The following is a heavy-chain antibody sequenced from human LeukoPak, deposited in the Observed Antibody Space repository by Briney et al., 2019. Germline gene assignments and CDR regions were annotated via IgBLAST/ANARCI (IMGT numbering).Heavy chain of an antibody. CDR2: ISGGGSTT. CDR3: AIQANGYYFPFDW. CDR1: GFTFNSFA. D-gene: IGHD2/OR15-2a*01. V-gene: IGHV3-23*01. Sequence: GGSLRLSCAASGFTFNSFAINWVRQAPGKGLEWVSSISGGGSTTHYADSVKGRFTISRDNSKNTLSLQMDSLRAEDTAVYYCAIQANGYYFPFDWWGQGTLGTVSS. J-gene: IGHJ4*02.